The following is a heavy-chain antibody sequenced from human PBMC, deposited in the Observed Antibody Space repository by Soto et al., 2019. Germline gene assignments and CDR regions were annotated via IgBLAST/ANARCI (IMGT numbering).Heavy chain of an antibody. J-gene: IGHJ4*02. V-gene: IGHV1-69*01. D-gene: IGHD5-18*01. CDR1: GGIFSSNA. Sequence: QVQLVQSGAEVKKPGSSVKVSCQSSGGIFSSNAISWVRQAPGQGLEWMGGILPIFDTTHYAQKFQGRVTITADESTSTAYMEMSSLKSEDTALYYCATGGRGYISAPRGYFEYWGQGALVTVSS. CDR3: ATGGRGYISAPRGYFEY. CDR2: ILPIFDTT.